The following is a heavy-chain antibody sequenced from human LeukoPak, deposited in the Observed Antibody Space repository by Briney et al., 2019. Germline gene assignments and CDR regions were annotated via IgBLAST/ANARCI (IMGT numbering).Heavy chain of an antibody. V-gene: IGHV4-59*01. J-gene: IGHJ4*02. Sequence: SETLSLTCTVSGGSISSYYWSWIRQPPGKGLEWIGYIYYSGSTNYNPSLKSRVTISVDTSKNQFSLKLSSVTAADTAVYYCASQRCYDSSGYPSLIYYFDYWGQGTLVTVSS. CDR2: IYYSGST. CDR3: ASQRCYDSSGYPSLIYYFDY. D-gene: IGHD3-22*01. CDR1: GGSISSYY.